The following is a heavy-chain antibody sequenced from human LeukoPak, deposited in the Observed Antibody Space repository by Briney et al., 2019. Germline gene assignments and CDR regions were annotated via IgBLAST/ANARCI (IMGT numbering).Heavy chain of an antibody. CDR3: AKAVVVTRFDY. D-gene: IGHD3-22*01. V-gene: IGHV3-53*01. CDR2: IYNDGST. CDR1: GFTVRRTY. Sequence: PGGSLRLSCAASGFTVRRTYMNWVRQAPGKGLEWISVIYNDGSTFYADSVKGRFTISRDNSKNTLYLQMNSLRAEDTAVYYCAKAVVVTRFDYWGQGTLVTVSS. J-gene: IGHJ4*02.